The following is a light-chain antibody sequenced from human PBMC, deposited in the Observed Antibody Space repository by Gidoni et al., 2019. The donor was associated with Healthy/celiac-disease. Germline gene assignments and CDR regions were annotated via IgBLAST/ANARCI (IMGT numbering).Light chain of an antibody. V-gene: IGKV3-20*01. Sequence: EIVLTQSPGTLSLSPGERATLSCRASQSVSSSYLAGYQQKPGQAPRLLIYGASSRATGIPDRFSGSGSGTDFPLTISRLEPEDFAVYYCQQYGSSSWTFGQGTKVELQ. CDR2: GAS. CDR1: QSVSSSY. CDR3: QQYGSSSWT. J-gene: IGKJ1*01.